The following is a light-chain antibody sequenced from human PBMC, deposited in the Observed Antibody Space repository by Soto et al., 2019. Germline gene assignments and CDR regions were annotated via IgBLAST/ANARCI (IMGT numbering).Light chain of an antibody. CDR1: QTISSW. CDR2: KAS. CDR3: QQYETCSGT. V-gene: IGKV1-5*03. J-gene: IGKJ1*01. Sequence: DIQMTQSPSTLSGSVDDRVTITCRASQTISSWLAWYQQKPGKAPKLLIYKASTLKSGVPSRFSGSGSGTEFTLTIASLQPDDFATYYCQQYETCSGTFGPGTKVDIK.